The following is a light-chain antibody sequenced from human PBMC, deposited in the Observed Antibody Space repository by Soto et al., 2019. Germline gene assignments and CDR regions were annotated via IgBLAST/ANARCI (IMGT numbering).Light chain of an antibody. CDR1: QNVANY. CDR2: ESS. V-gene: IGKV3-11*01. CDR3: QQYNKWPRT. Sequence: EIVLTQSPATLSLSPGERATLSCRASQNVANYLDWYQQKPGQAPRLLIYESSNRATGIAARFSGSGSGTDFTLTISSLQSQDFAVYYCQQYNKWPRTFGQGTKVDI. J-gene: IGKJ1*01.